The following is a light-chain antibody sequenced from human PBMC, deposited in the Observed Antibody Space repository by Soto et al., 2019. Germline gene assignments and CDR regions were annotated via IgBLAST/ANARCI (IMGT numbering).Light chain of an antibody. Sequence: EVVLTQSPGTLSLSPGESAILSCRASQSVDSPYLVWYQQKPGQAPMLLIFGASNRATGIPDRFSGSGSGKDFTPTISKLEPEDFEVSYCHPHGSSPITFGPGTKLEIK. CDR3: HPHGSSPIT. CDR1: QSVDSPY. V-gene: IGKV3-20*01. J-gene: IGKJ3*01. CDR2: GAS.